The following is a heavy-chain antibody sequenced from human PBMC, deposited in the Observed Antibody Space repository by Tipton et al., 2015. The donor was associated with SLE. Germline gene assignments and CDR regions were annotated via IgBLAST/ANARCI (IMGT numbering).Heavy chain of an antibody. J-gene: IGHJ4*02. CDR1: GDSISNVGYY. V-gene: IGHV4-31*03. Sequence: TLFLTCTVSGDSISNVGYYWSWIRQHPGKGLEWIGCIYYSGSTDYYDPSLESRVSISIDTSKHQFSLKLNSVTAADTAVYYCARRHYSGPFDSWGQGTLVTVSS. CDR2: IYYSGSTD. CDR3: ARRHYSGPFDS. D-gene: IGHD5-12*01.